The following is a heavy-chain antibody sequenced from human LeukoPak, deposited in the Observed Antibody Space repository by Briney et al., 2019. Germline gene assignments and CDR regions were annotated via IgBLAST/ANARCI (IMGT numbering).Heavy chain of an antibody. CDR3: AKGTAHWEIYDY. CDR1: GFPFNDYA. Sequence: GGSLRLSCAASGFPFNDYAMSLVRQAPGKGLEWVSAIVGESKTVYTDSVKGRFTISRDNSKKTLYLQMNSLRAEDTAMYYCAKGTAHWEIYDYWGQGTLVTVSS. V-gene: IGHV3-23*01. D-gene: IGHD7-27*01. J-gene: IGHJ4*02. CDR2: IVGESKT.